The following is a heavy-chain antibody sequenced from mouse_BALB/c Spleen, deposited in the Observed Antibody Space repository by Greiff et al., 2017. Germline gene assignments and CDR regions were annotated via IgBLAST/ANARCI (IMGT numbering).Heavy chain of an antibody. J-gene: IGHJ4*01. CDR1: GFTFSSYG. V-gene: IGHV5-6*01. CDR2: ISSGGSYT. CDR3: ARSGGTSYAMDY. Sequence: EVQGVESGGDLVKPGGSLKLSCAASGFTFSSYGMSWVRQTPDKRLEWVATISSGGSYTYYPDSVKGRFTISRDNAKNTLYLQMSSLKSEDTAMYYCARSGGTSYAMDYWGQGTSVTVSS. D-gene: IGHD2-14*01.